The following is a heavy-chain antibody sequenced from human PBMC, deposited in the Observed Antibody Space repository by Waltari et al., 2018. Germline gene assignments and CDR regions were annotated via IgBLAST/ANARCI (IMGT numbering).Heavy chain of an antibody. CDR3: ARGDLHYGSSGFFY. V-gene: IGHV4-34*01. J-gene: IGHJ4*02. CDR2: IHHSGTT. D-gene: IGHD3-22*01. Sequence: QVQLHQWGAGLLKPSETMSPTCGVPGGSFNDSYWTWIRQPPGKGLEWIGEIHHSGTTDYNPSLNSRLTMSVDTSKKQISLKMSSVTAADTAVYYCARGDLHYGSSGFFYWGQGALVTVSS. CDR1: GGSFNDSY.